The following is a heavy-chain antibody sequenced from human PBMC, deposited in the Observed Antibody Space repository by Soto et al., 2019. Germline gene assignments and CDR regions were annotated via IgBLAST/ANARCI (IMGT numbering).Heavy chain of an antibody. CDR2: IYYSGST. D-gene: IGHD2-2*01. CDR3: ARDLSPHCSSTSCYYYYGMDV. Sequence: SETLSLTCTVSGGSISSGGYYWSWIRQHPGRGLEWIGYIYYSGSTYYNPSLKSRVTISVDTSKNQFSLKLSSVTAADTAVYYCARDLSPHCSSTSCYYYYGMDVWGQGTTVTVSS. V-gene: IGHV4-31*03. CDR1: GGSISSGGYY. J-gene: IGHJ6*02.